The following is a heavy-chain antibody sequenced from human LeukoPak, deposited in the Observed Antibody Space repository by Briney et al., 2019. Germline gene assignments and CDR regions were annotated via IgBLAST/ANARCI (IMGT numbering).Heavy chain of an antibody. V-gene: IGHV3-21*01. CDR2: ISTSSSYI. D-gene: IGHD3-10*01. Sequence: PGGSLRLSCAASGFTFNTYGMNWVRQAPGKGLEWVSSISTSSSYIYYAGSVKGRFTISRDNAKNSLYLQMNTLTAEDTAVYYCAGDCCASGSLDYWGQGALVTVSS. J-gene: IGHJ4*02. CDR3: AGDCCASGSLDY. CDR1: GFTFNTYG.